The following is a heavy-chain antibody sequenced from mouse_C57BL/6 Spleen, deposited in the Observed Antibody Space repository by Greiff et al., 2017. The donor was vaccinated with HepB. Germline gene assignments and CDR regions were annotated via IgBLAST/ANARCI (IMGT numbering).Heavy chain of an antibody. J-gene: IGHJ2*01. D-gene: IGHD1-1*02. CDR1: GYAFSSYW. Sequence: VQLQQSGAELVKPGASVKISCKASGYAFSSYWMNWVKQRPGKGLEWIGQIYPGDGDTNYHGKFKGKATLNADKSSSTAYMQLSSLTSEDSAVYYSAIRGEDGGSPCDYWGQGTTHTDSS. CDR3: AIRGEDGGSPCDY. V-gene: IGHV1-80*01. CDR2: IYPGDGDT.